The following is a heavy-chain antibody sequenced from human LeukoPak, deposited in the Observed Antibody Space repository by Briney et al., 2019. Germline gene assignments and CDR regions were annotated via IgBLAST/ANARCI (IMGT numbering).Heavy chain of an antibody. V-gene: IGHV3-66*02. J-gene: IGHJ5*02. Sequence: GGSLRLSCAASGFTVSSNYMSWVRQAPGKVLEWVSVIYSGGSTYYADSVKGRFAISRDNSKNTLYLQMNSLRAEDTAVYYCARDRPLRYFAWGQGTLVTVSS. CDR2: IYSGGST. D-gene: IGHD3-9*01. CDR3: ARDRPLRYFA. CDR1: GFTVSSNY.